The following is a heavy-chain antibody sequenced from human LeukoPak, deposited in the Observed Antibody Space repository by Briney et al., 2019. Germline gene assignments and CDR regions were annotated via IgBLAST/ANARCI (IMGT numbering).Heavy chain of an antibody. CDR3: ARTYPDLHAFDI. CDR1: GFTFSSYA. CDR2: ISYDGSNK. Sequence: GGSLRLSCAASGFTFSSYAMHWVRQAPGKGLEWVAVISYDGSNKYYADSVKGRFTISRDNSKNTLYLQMNSLRAEDTAVYYYARTYPDLHAFDIWGQGTMVTVSS. J-gene: IGHJ3*02. D-gene: IGHD1-14*01. V-gene: IGHV3-30*04.